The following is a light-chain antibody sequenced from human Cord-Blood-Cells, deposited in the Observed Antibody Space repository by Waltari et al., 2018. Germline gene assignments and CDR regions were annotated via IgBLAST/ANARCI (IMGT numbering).Light chain of an antibody. Sequence: QLVLTQSPSASASLGASVKLTCTLSSGHSSYAIAWHPQQPEKGPRYLMKLNSDGSHSKGDGIPDRFSGSNSGAERYLTLSSLQSEDDADYYCQTWGTWNWVFGGGTKLTV. V-gene: IGLV4-69*01. CDR3: QTWGTWNWV. J-gene: IGLJ3*02. CDR2: LNSDGSH. CDR1: SGHSSYA.